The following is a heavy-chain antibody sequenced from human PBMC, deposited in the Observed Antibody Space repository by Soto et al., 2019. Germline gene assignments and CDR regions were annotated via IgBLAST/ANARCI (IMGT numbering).Heavy chain of an antibody. Sequence: GGSLRLSCAASGFTFSSYAMSWVRQAPGKGLEWVSAISGSGGSTYYADSVKGRFTISRDNSKNTLYLQMNSLRAEDTAVYYCAKEVQYQLLGYYFDYWGQGTLVTVFS. D-gene: IGHD2-2*01. CDR2: ISGSGGST. CDR3: AKEVQYQLLGYYFDY. V-gene: IGHV3-23*01. J-gene: IGHJ4*02. CDR1: GFTFSSYA.